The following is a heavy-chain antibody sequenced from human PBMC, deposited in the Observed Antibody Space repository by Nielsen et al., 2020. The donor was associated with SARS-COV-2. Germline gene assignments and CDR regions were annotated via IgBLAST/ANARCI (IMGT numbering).Heavy chain of an antibody. J-gene: IGHJ1*01. CDR2: ISSRSTYT. CDR3: ARGGGTGFYYEDLRH. CDR1: GFTFSDYY. Sequence: GESLKISCAASGFTFSDYYMSWIRQAPGGGLEWVSYISSRSTYTHHVDSVKGRFTISRDNANNSLFLQMNSLRADDTGVYYCARGGGTGFYYEDLRHWGQGSLVIVSS. D-gene: IGHD3-9*01. V-gene: IGHV3-11*05.